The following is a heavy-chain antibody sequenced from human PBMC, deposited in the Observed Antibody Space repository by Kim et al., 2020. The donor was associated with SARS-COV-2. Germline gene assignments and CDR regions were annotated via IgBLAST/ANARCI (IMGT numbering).Heavy chain of an antibody. D-gene: IGHD1-26*01. CDR3: ERSEEVGATDY. J-gene: IGHJ4*02. V-gene: IGHV3-33*01. Sequence: YYADSVKGRFTITRDNSKNTLDLQMNSPRAENTAVCYCERSEEVGATDYWGQGTLVTVSS.